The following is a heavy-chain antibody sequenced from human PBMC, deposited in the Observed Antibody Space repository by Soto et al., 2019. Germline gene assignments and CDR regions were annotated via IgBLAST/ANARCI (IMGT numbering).Heavy chain of an antibody. V-gene: IGHV3-9*01. D-gene: IGHD2-15*01. Sequence: EVQLVESGGGLVQPGRSLRLSCAASGFTFDDYAMHWVRQAPGKGLEWVSGISWNSGSIGYADSVKGRFTISRDNAKNSLYLQMNSLRAEDTALYYCAKVRRRGYCSGGSCDAGYYFDYWGQGTLVTVSS. CDR3: AKVRRRGYCSGGSCDAGYYFDY. CDR2: ISWNSGSI. J-gene: IGHJ4*02. CDR1: GFTFDDYA.